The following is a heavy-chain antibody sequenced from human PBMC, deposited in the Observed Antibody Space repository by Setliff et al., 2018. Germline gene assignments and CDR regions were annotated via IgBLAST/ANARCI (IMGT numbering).Heavy chain of an antibody. CDR1: GGTFSSYA. CDR3: ARSATPFQNYNFDY. Sequence: GASVKVSCKASGGTFSSYAISWVRQAPGQGREWMGGISPILGIANYAQKFQGRVTITTDEATNTAYLELSSLRSEDTAVYYCARSATPFQNYNFDYWGQGTLVTVSS. CDR2: ISPILGIA. V-gene: IGHV1-69*10. D-gene: IGHD1-26*01. J-gene: IGHJ4*02.